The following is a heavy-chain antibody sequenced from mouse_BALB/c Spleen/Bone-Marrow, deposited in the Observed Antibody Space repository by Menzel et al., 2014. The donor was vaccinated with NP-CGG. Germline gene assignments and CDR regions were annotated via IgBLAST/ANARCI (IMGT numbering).Heavy chain of an antibody. J-gene: IGHJ2*01. CDR2: IWGDGIT. Sequence: VKLMESGPGPVAPSQSLSITCTVSGFSLTVYGVNWVRQPPGKGLEWLGMIWGDGITDYNSAFKSRLSISKDDSKSQVFLKMNSLQTDDTAKYYCAREGNYFDYWGQGTTLTVSS. CDR3: AREGNYFDY. CDR1: GFSLTVYG. V-gene: IGHV2-6-7*01.